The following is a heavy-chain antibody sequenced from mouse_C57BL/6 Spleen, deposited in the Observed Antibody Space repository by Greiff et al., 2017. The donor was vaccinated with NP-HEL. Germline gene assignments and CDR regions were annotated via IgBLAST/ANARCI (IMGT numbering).Heavy chain of an antibody. CDR1: GYAFSSYW. Sequence: QVQLKQSGAELVKPGASVKISCKASGYAFSSYWMNWVKQRPGKGLERIGQIYPGDGDTNYNGKFKGKATLTADQSSSPAYMQLSSLTSEDSAVYFCARAGITTVVAPFDYWGQGTTLTVSS. CDR3: ARAGITTVVAPFDY. J-gene: IGHJ2*01. CDR2: IYPGDGDT. D-gene: IGHD1-1*01. V-gene: IGHV1-80*01.